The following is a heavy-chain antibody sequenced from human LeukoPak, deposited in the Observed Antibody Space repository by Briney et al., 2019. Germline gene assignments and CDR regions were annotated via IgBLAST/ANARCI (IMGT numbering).Heavy chain of an antibody. Sequence: SETLSLTCAIYGGSFSGYYWSWIRQPPGKGLEWIGEINHSGSTNYNPSLKSRVTISVDTSKNQFSLKLSSVTAADTAVSYCARGGSGEMATIVHYWGQGTLVTVSS. D-gene: IGHD5-24*01. V-gene: IGHV4-34*01. J-gene: IGHJ4*02. CDR3: ARGGSGEMATIVHY. CDR2: INHSGST. CDR1: GGSFSGYY.